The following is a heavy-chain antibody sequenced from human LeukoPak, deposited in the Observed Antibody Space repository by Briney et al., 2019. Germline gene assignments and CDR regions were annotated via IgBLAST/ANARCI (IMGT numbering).Heavy chain of an antibody. CDR2: IYYSGRT. J-gene: IGHJ6*03. D-gene: IGHD3-22*01. CDR3: ARYYYDSSGGYYYYYMDV. CDR1: GGSINNY. V-gene: IGHV4-59*01. Sequence: SETLSLTCTVSGGSINNYWTWIRQPPEKGLEWIGYIYYSGRTDYNPSLKSRVTISVDTSKNQFSLKLNSVTAADTAVYYCARYYYDSSGGYYYYYMDVWGKGTTVTVSS.